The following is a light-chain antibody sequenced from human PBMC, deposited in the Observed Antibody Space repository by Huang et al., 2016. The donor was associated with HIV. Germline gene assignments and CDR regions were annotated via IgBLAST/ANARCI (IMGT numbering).Light chain of an antibody. J-gene: IGKJ2*01. CDR1: HSLNGD. CDR2: GAS. V-gene: IGKV3-15*01. CDR3: HQYNTWPVT. Sequence: TQSPVTLSVSVGERATLSCRASHSLNGDLAWYQKRPGHVLIVLLYGASNRAAGVPARFSGSGSGTNFTLIVNNVQSEDLGVYYCHQYNTWPVTFGQGTSLE.